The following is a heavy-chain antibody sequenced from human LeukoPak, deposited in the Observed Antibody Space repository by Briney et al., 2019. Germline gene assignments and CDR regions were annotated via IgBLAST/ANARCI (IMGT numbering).Heavy chain of an antibody. J-gene: IGHJ5*02. CDR2: INPNSGAT. Sequence: ASVKVSCKASGYTFTAFYMHWVRQAPGQGLEWMGWINPNSGATNYAQKFQGKVTMTRDTSISTAYMELSRLRSDDTAVYYCARAHLIAAAGYNWFDPWGQGTLVTVSS. V-gene: IGHV1-2*02. D-gene: IGHD6-13*01. CDR3: ARAHLIAAAGYNWFDP. CDR1: GYTFTAFY.